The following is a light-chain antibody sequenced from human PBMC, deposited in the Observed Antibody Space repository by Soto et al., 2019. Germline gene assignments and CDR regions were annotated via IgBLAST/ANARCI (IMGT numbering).Light chain of an antibody. CDR3: LQAHSYPFT. Sequence: AIQVTQSPSSLSASMGDRVTITCRASEDIRNDLGWYQQKPGEAPNLLIFAASTLQIGVPSRFSGSGSGTDFTLTISCLQPEDFATYYCLQAHSYPFTFGPGTKVDVK. CDR2: AAS. CDR1: EDIRND. V-gene: IGKV1-6*01. J-gene: IGKJ3*01.